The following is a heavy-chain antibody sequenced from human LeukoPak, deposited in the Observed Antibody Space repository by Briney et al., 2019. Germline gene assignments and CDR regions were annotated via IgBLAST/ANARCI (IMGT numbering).Heavy chain of an antibody. J-gene: IGHJ5*02. Sequence: SETLSLTCAVYGGSFSGYYWSWIRQPPGKGLEWIGEINHSGSTNYNPSLKSRVTISVDTSKNQFSLKLSSVTAADTAVYYCARGADIVVVPFDPWGQGTLVTVSS. V-gene: IGHV4-34*01. CDR3: ARGADIVVVPFDP. CDR2: INHSGST. CDR1: GGSFSGYY. D-gene: IGHD2-15*01.